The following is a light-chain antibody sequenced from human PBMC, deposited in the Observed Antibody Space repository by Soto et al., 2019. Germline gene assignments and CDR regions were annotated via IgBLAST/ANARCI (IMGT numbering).Light chain of an antibody. J-gene: IGLJ1*01. CDR1: SSDVGGYNY. CDR2: DVS. V-gene: IGLV2-14*01. Sequence: QSALTQPASVSGSPGQSITISCTGTSSDVGGYNYVSWYQQHPGKAPKLMIYDVSNRPSGVSNRFSGSKSGNTASLTISGLQADDEADYYCSSYTSSSRGVFGTGPKLTVL. CDR3: SSYTSSSRGV.